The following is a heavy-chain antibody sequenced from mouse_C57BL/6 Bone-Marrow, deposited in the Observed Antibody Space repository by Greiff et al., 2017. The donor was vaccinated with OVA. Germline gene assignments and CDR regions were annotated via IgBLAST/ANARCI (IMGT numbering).Heavy chain of an antibody. V-gene: IGHV1-15*01. CDR1: GYTFTDYE. J-gene: IGHJ4*01. CDR3: TRGGLWAMDY. Sequence: QVQLQQSGAELVRPGASVTLSCKASGYTFTDYEMHWVKQTPVHGLEWIGAIDPETGGTAYNQKCKGKAILTADKSSSTAYMELRSLTSEDSAVYYCTRGGLWAMDYWGQGTSVTVSS. D-gene: IGHD1-1*02. CDR2: IDPETGGT.